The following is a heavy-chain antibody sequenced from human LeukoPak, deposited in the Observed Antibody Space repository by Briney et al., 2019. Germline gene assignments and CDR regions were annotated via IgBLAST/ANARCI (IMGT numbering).Heavy chain of an antibody. CDR3: ARRAGGYSHPYDY. J-gene: IGHJ4*02. CDR2: IYSDDTT. D-gene: IGHD4-23*01. Sequence: GGSLRLSCAVSGFTVSSNYMSWISQAPGKRLEWVSLIYSDDTTLYADSVKGRFAISRDISKNTLYLQMSSLRAEDTAVYYCARRAGGYSHPYDYWGQGVLVTVSS. V-gene: IGHV3-53*01. CDR1: GFTVSSNY.